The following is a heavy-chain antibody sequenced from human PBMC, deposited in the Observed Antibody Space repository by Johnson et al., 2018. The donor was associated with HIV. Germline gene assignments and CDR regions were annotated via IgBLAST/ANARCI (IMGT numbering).Heavy chain of an antibody. CDR3: ARDPAHSLQLWPQDAFDI. CDR2: MWYDGSKK. D-gene: IGHD5-18*01. V-gene: IGHV3-33*01. CDR1: GFTFSSYG. Sequence: QVQLVESGGGVVQPGRSLRLSCAASGFTFSSYGMHWVRQAPGKGLEWVAGMWYDGSKKNYADSVRGRFTISRDNAKNSLYLQMNSPRAEDTAVYYCARDPAHSLQLWPQDAFDIWGQGTMVTVSS. J-gene: IGHJ3*02.